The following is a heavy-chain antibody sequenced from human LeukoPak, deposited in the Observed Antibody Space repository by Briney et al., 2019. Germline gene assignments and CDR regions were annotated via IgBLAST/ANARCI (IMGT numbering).Heavy chain of an antibody. D-gene: IGHD1-26*01. J-gene: IGHJ4*02. V-gene: IGHV3-30*18. CDR1: GFTFSSYG. CDR2: ISYDGSNK. CDR3: AQPTSGSTGFDY. Sequence: GRSLRLSCAASGFTFSSYGTQWVRQAPGKGLEWVAVISYDGSNKYYADSVKGRFTISRDNSKNTLYLQMNSLRAGDTAVYYCAQPTSGSTGFDYWGQGTLVTVSS.